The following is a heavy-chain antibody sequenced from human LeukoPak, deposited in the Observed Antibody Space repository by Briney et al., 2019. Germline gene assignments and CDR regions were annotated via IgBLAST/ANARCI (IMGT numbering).Heavy chain of an antibody. J-gene: IGHJ4*02. V-gene: IGHV1-2*04. CDR1: GYTFTSYG. CDR2: INPNSGGT. D-gene: IGHD6-19*01. CDR3: ARELAVAGTARLDY. Sequence: GTSVKVSCKASGYTFTSYGISWVRQAPGQGLEWMGWINPNSGGTNYAQKFQGWVTMTRDTSISTAYMELSRLRSDDTAVYYCARELAVAGTARLDYWGQGTLVTVSS.